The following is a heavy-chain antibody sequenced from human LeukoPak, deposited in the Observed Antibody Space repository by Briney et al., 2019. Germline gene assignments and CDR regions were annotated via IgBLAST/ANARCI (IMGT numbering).Heavy chain of an antibody. J-gene: IGHJ4*02. CDR3: ARERFGYSGPHFDY. V-gene: IGHV4-39*07. CDR2: IYYSGST. D-gene: IGHD5-18*01. Sequence: SETLSLTCTVSGDSISSSSYYWGWIRQPPGKGLEWIGSIYYSGSTYYNPSLKSRVTISVDTSKNQFSLKLSSVTAADTAVYYCARERFGYSGPHFDYWGQGTLVTVSS. CDR1: GDSISSSSYY.